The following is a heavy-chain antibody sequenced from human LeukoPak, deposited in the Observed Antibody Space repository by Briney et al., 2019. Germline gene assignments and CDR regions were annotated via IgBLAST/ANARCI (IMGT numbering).Heavy chain of an antibody. V-gene: IGHV6-1*01. CDR3: VRQYSSGWNYYYGMDV. Sequence: SQTPSLTCAISGDSVSSNSAAWHWIRQSPSRGLEWLGRTYYRSKWYNDYAVSVKNRININPDTSKNQFSLHLNSVTPEDTAVYYCVRQYSSGWNYYYGMDVWGQGTTVTVSS. D-gene: IGHD6-19*01. J-gene: IGHJ6*02. CDR2: TYYRSKWYN. CDR1: GDSVSSNSAA.